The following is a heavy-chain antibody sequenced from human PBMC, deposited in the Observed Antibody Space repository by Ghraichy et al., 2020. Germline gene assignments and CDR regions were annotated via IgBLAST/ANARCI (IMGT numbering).Heavy chain of an antibody. CDR2: IRYDASNK. J-gene: IGHJ3*02. D-gene: IGHD1-26*01. V-gene: IGHV3-30*02. Sequence: GESLNISCAASGFTFSSYGMHWVRQAPGKGLEWVAFIRYDASNKYYADSVKGRFTISRDNSKNTLYLQMSSLRAEDTALYYCAKPLSGSHYKVAFDIWGQGTMVTVSS. CDR1: GFTFSSYG. CDR3: AKPLSGSHYKVAFDI.